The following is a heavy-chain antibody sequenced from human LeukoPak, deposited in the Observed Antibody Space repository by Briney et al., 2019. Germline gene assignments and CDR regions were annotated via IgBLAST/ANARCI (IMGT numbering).Heavy chain of an antibody. Sequence: PGGSLRLSCAASEFSFGNYAMSWVRQAPGKGLQWVSAITSSGSGTYYADSVKGRFAISRDNSKNTLYLQMNSLRAEDTAVYYCAKKMGTGNFYFYYWGQGTLVTVSS. D-gene: IGHD3-10*01. CDR1: EFSFGNYA. CDR2: ITSSGSGT. CDR3: AKKMGTGNFYFYY. V-gene: IGHV3-23*01. J-gene: IGHJ4*02.